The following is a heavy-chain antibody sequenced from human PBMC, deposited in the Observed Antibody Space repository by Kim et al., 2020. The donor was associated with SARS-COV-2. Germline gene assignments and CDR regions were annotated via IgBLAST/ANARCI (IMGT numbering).Heavy chain of an antibody. Sequence: GESLKISCKGSGYSFTRYWIGWVRQMPGKGLEWMGIIYPGDSDTRYSQSFQGQVTISADKSISTAYLQWSSLKASDTAMYYCARQIGGVDTAMAPPGYWGQGTLVTVSS. CDR1: GYSFTRYW. J-gene: IGHJ4*02. V-gene: IGHV5-51*01. D-gene: IGHD5-18*01. CDR3: ARQIGGVDTAMAPPGY. CDR2: IYPGDSDT.